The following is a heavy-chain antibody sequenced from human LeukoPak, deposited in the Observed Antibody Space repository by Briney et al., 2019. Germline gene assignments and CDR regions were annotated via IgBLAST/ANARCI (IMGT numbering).Heavy chain of an antibody. J-gene: IGHJ4*02. CDR3: ARAKCGGDCPPHG. D-gene: IGHD2-21*02. CDR1: GYTFTRYY. CDR2: INPSGGST. V-gene: IGHV1-46*01. Sequence: AASVKVSCKASGYTFTRYYMHWVRQAPGQGLEWMGIINPSGGSTSYAQKFQGRVTMTRDMSTSTVYMELSSLRSEDTAVYYCARAKCGGDCPPHGWGQGTLVTVSS.